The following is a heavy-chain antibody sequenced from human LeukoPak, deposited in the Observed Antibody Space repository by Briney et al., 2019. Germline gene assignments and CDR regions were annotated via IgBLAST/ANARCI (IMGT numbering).Heavy chain of an antibody. J-gene: IGHJ4*02. CDR2: IYYSGTT. CDR3: ATQVGAARIYFDY. V-gene: IGHV4-39*01. D-gene: IGHD6-6*01. CDR1: GGSIRSSSYY. Sequence: SETLSLTCAVSGGSIRSSSYYWGWIRQPPGKGLEWIGSIYYSGTTYYNPSLKSRVTISVDTSKNQFSLNLNSVTAADTAVYYCATQVGAARIYFDYWGQGTLVTVPS.